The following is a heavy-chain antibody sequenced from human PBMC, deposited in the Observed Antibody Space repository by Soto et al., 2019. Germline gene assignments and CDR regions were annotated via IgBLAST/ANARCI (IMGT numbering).Heavy chain of an antibody. CDR2: VYHSGKT. D-gene: IGHD3-16*01. Sequence: QVQLQESGPGLVKPSETLSLTCTVSGDYIISHYWSWIRQPPGKGLEWIGYVYHSGKTDSKPSLKRRVTISMDTSKNQISLSLTSATAADTAVYYCARPRGTTPAVWYFDLWGRGTLVTVSS. V-gene: IGHV4-59*08. J-gene: IGHJ2*01. CDR3: ARPRGTTPAVWYFDL. CDR1: GDYIISHY.